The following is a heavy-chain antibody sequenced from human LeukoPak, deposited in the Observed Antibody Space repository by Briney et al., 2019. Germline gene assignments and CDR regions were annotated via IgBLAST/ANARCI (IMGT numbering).Heavy chain of an antibody. Sequence: SETLSLTCTVSGGSISSSSYYWGWIRQPPGKGLEWIGSIYYSGSTYYNPSLKSRVTISVDTSKNQFSLKLSSVTAADTAVYYCARLVEMATPDFDYWGQGTLVTVSS. V-gene: IGHV4-39*01. J-gene: IGHJ4*02. CDR1: GGSISSSSYY. CDR2: IYYSGST. CDR3: ARLVEMATPDFDY. D-gene: IGHD5-24*01.